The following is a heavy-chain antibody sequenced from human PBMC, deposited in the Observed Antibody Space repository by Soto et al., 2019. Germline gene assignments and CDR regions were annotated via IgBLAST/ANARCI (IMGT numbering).Heavy chain of an antibody. V-gene: IGHV3-30*18. D-gene: IGHD2-15*01. CDR1: GFTFSSYG. J-gene: IGHJ4*02. CDR2: ISYDGSNK. CDR3: AKALYPLVVAATGPSDY. Sequence: PGGSLRLSCAASGFTFSSYGMHWVRQAPGKGLEWVAVISYDGSNKYYADSVKGRFTISRDNSKNTLYLQMNSLRAEDTAVYYCAKALYPLVVAATGPSDYCGQGTLVTVYS.